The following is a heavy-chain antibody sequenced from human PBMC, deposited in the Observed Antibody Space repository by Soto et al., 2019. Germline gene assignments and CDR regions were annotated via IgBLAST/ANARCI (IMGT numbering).Heavy chain of an antibody. CDR3: ARVTRGYCSGGSCPSYNWFDP. CDR2: IYYSGST. Sequence: SDTLSLTCPFSGVTLSSGLYYLRWIRQHPGKGLEWIGYIYYSGSTYYNPSLKSRVTISVDTSKNQFSLKLSSVTAADTAVYYCARVTRGYCSGGSCPSYNWFDPWGQGTLVTVAS. V-gene: IGHV4-31*03. D-gene: IGHD2-15*01. CDR1: GVTLSSGLYY. J-gene: IGHJ5*02.